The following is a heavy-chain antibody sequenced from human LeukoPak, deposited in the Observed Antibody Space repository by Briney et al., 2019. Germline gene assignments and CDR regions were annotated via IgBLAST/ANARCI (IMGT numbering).Heavy chain of an antibody. CDR2: IYGGGST. D-gene: IGHD6-19*01. Sequence: GGSLRLSCEASGFTFSSYWLSWVRQAPGKGLEWVSVIYGGGSTYYADSVKGRFTISRDTPKNTLYLQMNSLRVEDTAVYYCASWPVGWYGEDSWGQGTLVTVSS. CDR3: ASWPVGWYGEDS. CDR1: GFTFSSYW. V-gene: IGHV3-53*01. J-gene: IGHJ4*02.